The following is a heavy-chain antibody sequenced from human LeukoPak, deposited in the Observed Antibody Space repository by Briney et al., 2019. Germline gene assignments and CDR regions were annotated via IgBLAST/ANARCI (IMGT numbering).Heavy chain of an antibody. V-gene: IGHV1-69*13. CDR2: IIPIFGTA. Sequence: ASVKVSCKASGGTFSSYAISWVRQAPGQGLEWMGGIIPIFGTANYAQKFQGRVTITADESTSTAYMELSSLRSEDTAVYYCARHYYGSGSYYIVYYYMDVWGKGTTVTVSS. CDR3: ARHYYGSGSYYIVYYYMDV. CDR1: GGTFSSYA. D-gene: IGHD3-10*01. J-gene: IGHJ6*03.